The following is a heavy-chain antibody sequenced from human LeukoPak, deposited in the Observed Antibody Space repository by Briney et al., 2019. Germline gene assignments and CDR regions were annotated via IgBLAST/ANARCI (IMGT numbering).Heavy chain of an antibody. J-gene: IGHJ3*02. CDR2: IYYSGST. Sequence: PSETLSLPCTVSGGSISSSFYWSWIRQPPGKGLECIGYIYYSGSTNYNPSLKSRVTISVDTSKNQFSLKLSSVTAADTAVYYCTRVKGYYDSSGYYKAHAFDIWGQGTMVTVSS. CDR3: TRVKGYYDSSGYYKAHAFDI. V-gene: IGHV4-61*01. CDR1: GGSISSSFY. D-gene: IGHD3-22*01.